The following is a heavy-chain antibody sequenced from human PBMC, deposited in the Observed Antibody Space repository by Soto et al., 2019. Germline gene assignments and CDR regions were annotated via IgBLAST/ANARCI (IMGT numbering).Heavy chain of an antibody. CDR2: FDPEDGET. V-gene: IGHV1-24*01. J-gene: IGHJ6*02. CDR3: ATKGRWYVGYYYYGMDV. Sequence: GASVKVSCTVSGYTLTELSMHWVRQAPGKGLEWMGGFDPEDGETIYAQKFQGRVTMTEDTSTDTAYMELSSLRSEDTAVYYCATKGRWYVGYYYYGMDVWGQGTTVTVSS. D-gene: IGHD6-13*01. CDR1: GYTLTELS.